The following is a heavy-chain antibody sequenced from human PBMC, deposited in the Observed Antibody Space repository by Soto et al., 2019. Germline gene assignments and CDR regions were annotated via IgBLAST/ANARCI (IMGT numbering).Heavy chain of an antibody. CDR2: ISYDGSNK. CDR3: AKGLRIQLWLSSLDY. V-gene: IGHV3-30*18. CDR1: GFTFSSYG. Sequence: GGSLRLSWAPSGFTFSSYGMHWVRQAPGKGLEWVAVISYDGSNKYYADSVKGRFTISRDNSKNTLYLQMNSLRAEDTAVYYCAKGLRIQLWLSSLDYWGQGTLVTVSS. J-gene: IGHJ4*02. D-gene: IGHD5-18*01.